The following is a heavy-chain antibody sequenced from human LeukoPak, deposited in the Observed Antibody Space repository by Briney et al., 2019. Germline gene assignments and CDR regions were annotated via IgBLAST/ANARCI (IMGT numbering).Heavy chain of an antibody. CDR3: AKDQGSGYYSY. V-gene: IGHV3-30*18. CDR2: ISYDGSNK. D-gene: IGHD3-22*01. CDR1: GFTFSSYG. Sequence: PGRSLRLSCAASGFTFSSYGMHWVRQAPGKGLEWLAVISYDGSNKYYADSVKGRFTISRDNSKNTLYLQMNSLRAEDTAVYYCAKDQGSGYYSYWGQGTLVTVSS. J-gene: IGHJ4*02.